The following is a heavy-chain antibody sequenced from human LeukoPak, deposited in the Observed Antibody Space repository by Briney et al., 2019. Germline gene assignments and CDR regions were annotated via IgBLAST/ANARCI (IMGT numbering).Heavy chain of an antibody. D-gene: IGHD6-19*01. J-gene: IGHJ4*02. CDR1: RGSITTYY. CDR2: IYYSGST. CDR3: ASLVILTSSGWHLDS. Sequence: SETLSLTCTVSRGSITTYYWSWIRQPPGKGLEWLGYIYYSGSTDYDPSLKSRISMSVDTSKNQFSLNLNSVTAADTAFYYCASLVILTSSGWHLDSWGQGTLVTVSS. V-gene: IGHV4-59*01.